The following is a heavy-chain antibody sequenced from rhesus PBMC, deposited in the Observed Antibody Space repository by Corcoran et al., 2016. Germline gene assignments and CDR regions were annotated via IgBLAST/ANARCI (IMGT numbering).Heavy chain of an antibody. D-gene: IGHD1-20*01. CDR2: IDGNSAST. CDR3: ARTNSWNNIYGLDS. Sequence: QVKLQQWGEGLVKPSETLSLTCAVYGGSISGYYYWSWIRQAPGKGLEWIGNIDGNSASTNYNPSLKNRVTISKDTSKNQFSLKLSSVTAADTAVYYCARTNSWNNIYGLDSWGQGVVVTVSS. V-gene: IGHV4-73*01. CDR1: GGSISGYYY. J-gene: IGHJ6*01.